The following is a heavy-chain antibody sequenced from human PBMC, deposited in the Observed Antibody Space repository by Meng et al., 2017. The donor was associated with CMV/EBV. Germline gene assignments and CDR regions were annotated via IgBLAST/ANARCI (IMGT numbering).Heavy chain of an antibody. CDR2: ISSISSTI. CDR3: ARDLDAGVVVVPAAIFPYYYYGMDV. J-gene: IGHJ6*02. V-gene: IGHV3-48*04. CDR1: GFTFSSYS. Sequence: GGSLRLSCAASGFTFSSYSMNWVRQAPGQGLEWVSYISSISSTIYYADSVKGRFTISRDNAKNSLYLQMNSLRAEDTAVYYCARDLDAGVVVVPAAIFPYYYYGMDVWGQGTTVTVSS. D-gene: IGHD2-2*01.